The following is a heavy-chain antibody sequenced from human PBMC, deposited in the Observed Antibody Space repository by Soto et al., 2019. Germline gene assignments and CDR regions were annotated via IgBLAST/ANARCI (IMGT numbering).Heavy chain of an antibody. Sequence: GGSLRLSGAASGFTFSDYYISWIRQAPWKGLEWVSYISSSGITIYYADSVKGRFTISRDNAKNSLYLQMNSLRAEDTAVYYCARDREMVTLETGYFDYCGQGNLLTVSS. V-gene: IGHV3-11*01. D-gene: IGHD2-21*02. CDR1: GFTFSDYY. CDR3: ARDREMVTLETGYFDY. CDR2: ISSSGITI. J-gene: IGHJ4*02.